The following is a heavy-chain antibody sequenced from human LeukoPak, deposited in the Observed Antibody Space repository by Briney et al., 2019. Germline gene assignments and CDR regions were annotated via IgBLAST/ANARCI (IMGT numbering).Heavy chain of an antibody. D-gene: IGHD2-15*01. Sequence: ASVKVSCKASGYTFTSYDINWVRQATGQGLEWMGWMNPTSGNTGYAQKFQGRVTITRNTSISTAYMELSSLRSEDTAVYYCAREVEGYCSGGSCYSYYYYYYMDVWGKGTTVTVSS. CDR3: AREVEGYCSGGSCYSYYYYYYMDV. J-gene: IGHJ6*03. CDR1: GYTFTSYD. CDR2: MNPTSGNT. V-gene: IGHV1-8*03.